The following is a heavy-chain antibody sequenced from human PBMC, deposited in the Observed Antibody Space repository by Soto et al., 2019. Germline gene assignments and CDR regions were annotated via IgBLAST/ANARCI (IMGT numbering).Heavy chain of an antibody. D-gene: IGHD6-19*01. V-gene: IGHV1-3*01. CDR3: ARDASVVAATPFDY. Sequence: ASVKVSCKASGYTFASYAMHWVRQAPGQRLEWMGWINAGNGNTKYSQKFQGRVTITRDTSASTAYMELSSLRSEDTAVYYCARDASVVAATPFDYWGQGTLVTVSS. CDR2: INAGNGNT. CDR1: GYTFASYA. J-gene: IGHJ4*02.